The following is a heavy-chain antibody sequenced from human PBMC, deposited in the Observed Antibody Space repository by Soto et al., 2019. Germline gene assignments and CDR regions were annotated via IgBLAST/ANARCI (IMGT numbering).Heavy chain of an antibody. V-gene: IGHV3-23*01. Sequence: HPGGSLRLSCAASGFTFSSYAMSWVRQAPGKGLEWVSAISGSGGSTYYADSVKGRFTISRDNSKNTLYLQMNSLRAEDTAVYYCAKDSSVKGDTMVDFDYWGQGTLVTVSS. CDR3: AKDSSVKGDTMVDFDY. J-gene: IGHJ4*02. D-gene: IGHD3-10*01. CDR2: ISGSGGST. CDR1: GFTFSSYA.